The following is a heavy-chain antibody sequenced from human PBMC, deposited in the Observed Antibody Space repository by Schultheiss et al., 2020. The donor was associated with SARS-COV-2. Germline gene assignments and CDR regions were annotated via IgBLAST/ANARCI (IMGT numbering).Heavy chain of an antibody. V-gene: IGHV1-69*13. CDR1: GYTFTSYG. D-gene: IGHD3-22*01. Sequence: SVKVSCKASGYTFTSYGISWVRQAPGQGLEWMGGINPMFGTTNYAQKFQGRVTITADESTSTAYMELSSLRSEDTAVYYCAREYYDSSGYLPSGMDVWGQGTTVTVSS. J-gene: IGHJ6*02. CDR3: AREYYDSSGYLPSGMDV. CDR2: INPMFGTT.